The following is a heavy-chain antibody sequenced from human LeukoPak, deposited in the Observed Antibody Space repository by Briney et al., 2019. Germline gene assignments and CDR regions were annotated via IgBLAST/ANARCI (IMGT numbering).Heavy chain of an antibody. J-gene: IGHJ6*02. D-gene: IGHD1-7*01. CDR3: ARDITGTVYGMDV. V-gene: IGHV1-18*01. CDR1: GYTFTSYG. Sequence: ASVKVSCKASGYTFTSYGISWVRQAPGQGLEWMGWISAYNGNTNYAQKLQGRVTMTTDTSTSIAYMELRSLRSDDTAVYYCARDITGTVYGMDVWGQGTTVTVSS. CDR2: ISAYNGNT.